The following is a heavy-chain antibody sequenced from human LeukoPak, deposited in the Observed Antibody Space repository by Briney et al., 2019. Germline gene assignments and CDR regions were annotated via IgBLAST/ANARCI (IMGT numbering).Heavy chain of an antibody. CDR1: GFTFDNYA. CDR3: TKALIVGTISTLDAFDV. V-gene: IGHV3-9*01. CDR2: ISWHSGNI. D-gene: IGHD3-16*02. Sequence: GGSLRLSCAASGFTFDNYAMHWVRQAPGKGLEWVSGISWHSGNIHYADSVKGRFTISRDNAKNSLYLQMNSLRPEGTALYFCTKALIVGTISTLDAFDVWGQGTMVTVSS. J-gene: IGHJ3*01.